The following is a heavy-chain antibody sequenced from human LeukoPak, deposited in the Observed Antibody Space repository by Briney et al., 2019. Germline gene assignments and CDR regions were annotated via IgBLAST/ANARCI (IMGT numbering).Heavy chain of an antibody. CDR3: AKGPSGSYVDS. Sequence: GGSLRLSCVGSGFIFSNYWMSWVRQAPGKGLEWVASIKKDASEIQYVDSVKGRFTFSRDNAKNSLYLQMNSLRVEDTALYYCAKGPSGSYVDSWGQGTLVTVSS. CDR1: GFIFSNYW. V-gene: IGHV3-7*03. J-gene: IGHJ4*02. D-gene: IGHD1-26*01. CDR2: IKKDASEI.